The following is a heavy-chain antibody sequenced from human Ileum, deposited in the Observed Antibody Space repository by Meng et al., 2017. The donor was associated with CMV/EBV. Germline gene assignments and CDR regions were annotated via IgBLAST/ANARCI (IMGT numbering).Heavy chain of an antibody. Sequence: SGGIFSNYAISWVRQAPGQGLEWVGGIIPSIGSAKYAREFQGRVTITTDESTSTTYMELSSLRSEDTAVYYCARAGTRGSHYEAWFDPWGQGTLVTVSS. V-gene: IGHV1-69*05. CDR1: GGIFSNYA. CDR3: ARAGTRGSHYEAWFDP. D-gene: IGHD3-16*01. J-gene: IGHJ5*02. CDR2: IIPSIGSA.